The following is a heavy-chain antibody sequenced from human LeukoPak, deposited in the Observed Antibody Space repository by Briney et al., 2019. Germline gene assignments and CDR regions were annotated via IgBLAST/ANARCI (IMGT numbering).Heavy chain of an antibody. CDR2: ISGSSSYI. J-gene: IGHJ6*03. CDR1: GFTFSTYS. Sequence: PGGSLRLSCAASGFTFSTYSMNWVRQAPGKGLEWVSSISGSSSYIYYADSVKGRFTISRDSAQNSLYLQMNSLRAEDTAVYYCARDRIMDVWGKGTTVTVSS. V-gene: IGHV3-21*01. CDR3: ARDRIMDV.